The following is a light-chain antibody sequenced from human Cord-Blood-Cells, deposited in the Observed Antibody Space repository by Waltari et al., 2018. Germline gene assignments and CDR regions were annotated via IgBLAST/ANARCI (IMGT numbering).Light chain of an antibody. CDR1: SSNIGNNY. Sequence: QSVLTQPPSVSAAPGQKVPISCSGSSSNIGNNYVSWYQQLPGTAPKLLIYDINKRPSGIPDRFSGSKSGTSATLGITGLQTGDEADYYCGTWDSSLSAGVFGGGTKLTVL. CDR3: GTWDSSLSAGV. V-gene: IGLV1-51*01. J-gene: IGLJ3*02. CDR2: DIN.